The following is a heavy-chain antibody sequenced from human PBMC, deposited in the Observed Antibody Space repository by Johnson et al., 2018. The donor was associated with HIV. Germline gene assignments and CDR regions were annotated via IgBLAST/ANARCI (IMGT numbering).Heavy chain of an antibody. CDR1: GFTFSSYA. CDR3: ARGRTGYDWAFDI. V-gene: IGHV3-13*01. Sequence: VQLVESGGGLVKPGGSLRLSCAASGFTFSSYAMSWVRQAPGKGLEWVSAISGTAGDTYYPGSVKGRFTISRENAKNSLYLQMNSLRAGDTAVYYCARGRTGYDWAFDIWGQGTMVTVSS. J-gene: IGHJ3*02. D-gene: IGHD5-12*01. CDR2: ISGTAGDT.